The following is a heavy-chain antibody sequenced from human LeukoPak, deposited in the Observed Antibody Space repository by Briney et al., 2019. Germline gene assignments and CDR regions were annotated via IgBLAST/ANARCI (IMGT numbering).Heavy chain of an antibody. D-gene: IGHD3-22*01. CDR2: IYPGDSDT. J-gene: IGHJ5*02. Sequence: KHGESLKISCKGSGYSFTSYWIGWVRPMPGKGLEWMGIIYPGDSDTRYSPSFQGQVTISADKSISTAYLQWSSLKASDTAMYYCARHYHVSSGYYSGWFDPWGQGTLVTVSS. CDR3: ARHYHVSSGYYSGWFDP. V-gene: IGHV5-51*01. CDR1: GYSFTSYW.